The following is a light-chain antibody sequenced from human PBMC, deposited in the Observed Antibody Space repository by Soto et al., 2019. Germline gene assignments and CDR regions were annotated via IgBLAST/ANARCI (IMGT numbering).Light chain of an antibody. J-gene: IGKJ5*01. CDR3: QQYNNWPRT. CDR1: QLFSSN. CDR2: GVS. V-gene: IGKV3-15*01. Sequence: EIVMMQSPATLSVSAGESVTLSCRASQLFSSNLAWYQHKPGQAPRLLIYGVSTRDTGVPDRFSGSASGTEFTLTISSLQSEDFAVYYCQQYNNWPRTFGQGTRLEIK.